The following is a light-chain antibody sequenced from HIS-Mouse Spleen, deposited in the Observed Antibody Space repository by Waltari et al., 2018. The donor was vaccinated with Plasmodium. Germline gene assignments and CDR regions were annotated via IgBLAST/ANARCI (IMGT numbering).Light chain of an antibody. V-gene: IGLV3-10*01. Sequence: YELTQPPSVSASPGQPARTPYPGDDLPKKYHYSYQQKSGQAPVLVIYEDSKRPSGIPERFSGSSSGTMATLTISGAQVEDEADYYCYSTDSSGNHRVFGGGTKLTVL. J-gene: IGLJ3*02. CDR3: YSTDSSGNHRV. CDR2: EDS. CDR1: DLPKKY.